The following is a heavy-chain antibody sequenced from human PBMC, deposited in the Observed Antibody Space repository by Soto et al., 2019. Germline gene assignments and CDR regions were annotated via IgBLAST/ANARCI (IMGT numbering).Heavy chain of an antibody. Sequence: QPGGSLRLSCAASGFTFSSYGMHWVRQAPGKGLEWVAVISYDGSNKYYADSVKGRFTISRDNSKNTLYLQMNSLRADDTAVYYCARDRAPYDILTGYPNWFDPWGQGTLVTVSS. CDR2: ISYDGSNK. CDR3: ARDRAPYDILTGYPNWFDP. J-gene: IGHJ5*02. D-gene: IGHD3-9*01. V-gene: IGHV3-30*03. CDR1: GFTFSSYG.